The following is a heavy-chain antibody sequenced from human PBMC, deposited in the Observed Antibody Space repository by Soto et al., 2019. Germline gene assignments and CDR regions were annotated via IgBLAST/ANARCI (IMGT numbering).Heavy chain of an antibody. V-gene: IGHV1-69*06. CDR2: IIPIFGTA. J-gene: IGHJ6*02. Sequence: GAPVKLSCKASGGTFSSYSSSWVRQALGQGLEWMGGIIPIFGTANYAQKFQGRVTITADKSTSTAYMELSSLRSEDTAVYYCARDHSSGSHYGMDVWGQGTTVTVSS. D-gene: IGHD6-19*01. CDR1: GGTFSSYS. CDR3: ARDHSSGSHYGMDV.